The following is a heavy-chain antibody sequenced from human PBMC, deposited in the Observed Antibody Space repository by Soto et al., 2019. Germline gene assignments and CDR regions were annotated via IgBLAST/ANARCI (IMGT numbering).Heavy chain of an antibody. V-gene: IGHV4-31*03. J-gene: IGHJ4*02. CDR3: AREGGDGVDY. Sequence: QVQLQESGPGLVKPSQTLSLTCNVSGGSISSTTSYWSWLRQVPGEGLEWIGYIYYTGNTYYNPSLKSRVTIAVDTAENQFSLKLTSVTVADTAVYYCAREGGDGVDYWGQGTLVTVSS. CDR1: GGSISSTTSY. D-gene: IGHD3-16*01. CDR2: IYYTGNT.